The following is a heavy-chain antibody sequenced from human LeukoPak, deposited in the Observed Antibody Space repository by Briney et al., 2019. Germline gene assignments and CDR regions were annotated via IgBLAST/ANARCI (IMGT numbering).Heavy chain of an antibody. CDR3: AKGGWFGESAFYFDY. J-gene: IGHJ4*02. D-gene: IGHD3-10*01. CDR2: ISYDGSNK. CDR1: GFTFSSYA. V-gene: IGHV3-30-3*01. Sequence: TGGSLRLSCAASGFTFSSYAMHWVRQAPGKGLEWVAVISYDGSNKYYADSVKGRFTISRDNSKNTLYLQMNSLRAEDTALYYCAKGGWFGESAFYFDYWGQGTLVTVSS.